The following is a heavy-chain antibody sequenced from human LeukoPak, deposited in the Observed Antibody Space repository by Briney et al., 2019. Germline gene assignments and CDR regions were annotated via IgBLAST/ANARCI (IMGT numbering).Heavy chain of an antibody. CDR1: GGSISSGDYS. V-gene: IGHV4-30-4*07. D-gene: IGHD3-22*01. CDR2: IYNSGNT. CDR3: ARIGTIYDSSGYSTWYFDL. Sequence: SETLSLTCAVSGGSISSGDYSWSWIRQPAGEGLEWIGFIYNSGNTYYNPSLKSRVTLSADTTKNQFSLKLSSVTAADTAVYYCARIGTIYDSSGYSTWYFDLWGRGTLVTVSS. J-gene: IGHJ2*01.